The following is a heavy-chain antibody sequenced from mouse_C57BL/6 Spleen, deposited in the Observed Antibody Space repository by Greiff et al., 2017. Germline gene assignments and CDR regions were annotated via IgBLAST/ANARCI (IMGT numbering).Heavy chain of an antibody. CDR1: GYTFTSYW. Sequence: VQVVESGAELAKPGASVKLSCKASGYTFTSYWMHWVKQRPGQGLEWIGYINPSSGYTKYNQKFKDKATLTADKSSSTAYMQLSSLTYEDSAVYYGAKFYDCDGDMDYWGKGTSVTVSS. CDR3: AKFYDCDGDMDY. J-gene: IGHJ4*01. V-gene: IGHV1-7*01. D-gene: IGHD2-4*01. CDR2: INPSSGYT.